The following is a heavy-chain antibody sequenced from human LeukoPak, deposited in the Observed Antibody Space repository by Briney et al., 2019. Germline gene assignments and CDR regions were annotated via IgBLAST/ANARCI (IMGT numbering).Heavy chain of an antibody. J-gene: IGHJ3*02. V-gene: IGHV3-30*02. CDR1: GFTFSSYG. Sequence: GGSLRLSCAASGFTFSSYGMHWVRQAPGKGLEWVAFIRYDGSNKYYADSVKGRFTISRDNSKNTLYLQMNSLRAEDTAVYYCAKDVEMAPSYAFDIWGQGTMVTVSS. D-gene: IGHD5-24*01. CDR3: AKDVEMAPSYAFDI. CDR2: IRYDGSNK.